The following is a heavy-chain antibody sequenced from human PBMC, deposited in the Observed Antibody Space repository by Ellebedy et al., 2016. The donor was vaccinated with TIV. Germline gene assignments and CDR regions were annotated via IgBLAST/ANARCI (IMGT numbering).Heavy chain of an antibody. D-gene: IGHD3-10*01. J-gene: IGHJ3*02. V-gene: IGHV3-74*01. Sequence: GGSLRLXXGASGFNFNSYWMHWVRQAPGKGLVWVSRTNSDGTKTDYADSVKGRFTISRDNAKNTLYLQMTSLSAEDTAVYYCTRDHFFYASGTYAFDIWGQGTMVTVSS. CDR3: TRDHFFYASGTYAFDI. CDR2: TNSDGTKT. CDR1: GFNFNSYW.